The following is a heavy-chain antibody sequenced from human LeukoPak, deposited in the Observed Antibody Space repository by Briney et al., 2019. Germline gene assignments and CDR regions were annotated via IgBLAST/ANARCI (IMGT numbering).Heavy chain of an antibody. CDR3: ARAHGILYNWFDP. Sequence: GGSLRLSCAASGFTFSAYYMSWIRQAPGKGLEWVSYISSSGSTIYYADSVKGRFTISRDNAKNSLYLQMNGLRAEDTAVYYCARAHGILYNWFDPWGQGTLVTVSS. V-gene: IGHV3-11*01. CDR2: ISSSGSTI. D-gene: IGHD1-14*01. J-gene: IGHJ5*02. CDR1: GFTFSAYY.